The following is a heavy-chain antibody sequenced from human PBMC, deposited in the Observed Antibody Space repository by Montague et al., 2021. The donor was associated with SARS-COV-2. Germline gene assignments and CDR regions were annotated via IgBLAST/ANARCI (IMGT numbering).Heavy chain of an antibody. CDR1: GASISTGIYY. D-gene: IGHD1-26*01. CDR3: ASFGSGTLEFDL. CDR2: IRTTGHT. V-gene: IGHV4-61*02. Sequence: TLSLTCTVSGASISTGIYYWSWIRQPAGKGLEWIGRIRTTGHTDYXXXLQSRVFMSVDTSTNQFSLSLTSVTAADTAVYFCASFGSGTLEFDLWGQGTLITVAS. J-gene: IGHJ4*02.